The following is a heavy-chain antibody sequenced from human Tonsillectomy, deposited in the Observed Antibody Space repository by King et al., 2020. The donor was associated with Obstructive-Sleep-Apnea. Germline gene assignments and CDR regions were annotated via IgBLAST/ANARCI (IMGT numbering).Heavy chain of an antibody. D-gene: IGHD2-15*01. CDR3: ARDLIGSCSGGRCYSGYYYYGMDV. CDR2: IIPILCVA. J-gene: IGHJ6*02. CDR1: GGTFSSYA. V-gene: IGHV1-69*09. Sequence: VRLVESGAEVKKPGSSVKVSCKASGGTFSSYAISWLRQAPGKGLEWRGGIIPILCVANYAQKFQGRVTMTADKSKSPAYMELGSLGSEDKAVYYCARDLIGSCSGGRCYSGYYYYGMDVWGQGTTVTVSS.